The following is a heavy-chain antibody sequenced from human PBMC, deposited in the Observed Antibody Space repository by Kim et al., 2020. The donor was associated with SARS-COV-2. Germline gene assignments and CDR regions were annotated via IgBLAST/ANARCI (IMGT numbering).Heavy chain of an antibody. J-gene: IGHJ4*02. CDR3: ARDCSSTSCYSNFYY. D-gene: IGHD2-2*01. Sequence: AQKFQGRVTITADESTSTAYMELSSLRSEDTAVYYCARDCSSTSCYSNFYYWGQGTLVTVSS. V-gene: IGHV1-69*01.